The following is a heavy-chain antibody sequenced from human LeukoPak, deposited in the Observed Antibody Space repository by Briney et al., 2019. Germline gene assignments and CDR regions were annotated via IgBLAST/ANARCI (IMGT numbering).Heavy chain of an antibody. CDR1: GFSFSSYG. CDR2: ISYDGSNQ. D-gene: IGHD6-13*01. CDR3: ARGDRSSWFNFDY. Sequence: GGSLRLSCAASGFSFSSYGIHWVRQAPGKGLEWVAVISYDGSNQYYADSVKGRFTISRDNSKNTLYLQMNSLRPEDTAVYYCARGDRSSWFNFDYWGQGTLVTVSS. J-gene: IGHJ4*02. V-gene: IGHV3-30*03.